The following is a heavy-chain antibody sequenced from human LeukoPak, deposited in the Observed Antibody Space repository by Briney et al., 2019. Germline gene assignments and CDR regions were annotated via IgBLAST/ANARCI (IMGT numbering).Heavy chain of an antibody. CDR2: IYYSGST. CDR1: GGSISSSSYY. J-gene: IGHJ3*02. D-gene: IGHD3-22*01. V-gene: IGHV4-61*05. CDR3: ARGGGITMREDAFDI. Sequence: SETLSLTCTVSGGSISSSSYYWGWIRQPPGKGLEWIGYIYYSGSTNYNPSLKSRVTISVDTSKNQFSLKLSSVTAADTAVYYCARGGGITMREDAFDIWGQGTMVTVSS.